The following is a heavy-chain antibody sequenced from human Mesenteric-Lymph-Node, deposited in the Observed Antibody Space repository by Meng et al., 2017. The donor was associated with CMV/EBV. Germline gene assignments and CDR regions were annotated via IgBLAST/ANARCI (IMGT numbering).Heavy chain of an antibody. Sequence: ASVKVSCKASGYTFIAHYIHWFRQAPGQGLEWMGWISPYNGGTNYAQKFQGRLTMTRDTSISTTYMELSRLRSDDTAVYYCARDRTDYYDSSFYYPNWFDPWGQGTLVTVSS. D-gene: IGHD3-22*01. V-gene: IGHV1-2*02. CDR1: GYTFIAHY. J-gene: IGHJ5*02. CDR3: ARDRTDYYDSSFYYPNWFDP. CDR2: ISPYNGGT.